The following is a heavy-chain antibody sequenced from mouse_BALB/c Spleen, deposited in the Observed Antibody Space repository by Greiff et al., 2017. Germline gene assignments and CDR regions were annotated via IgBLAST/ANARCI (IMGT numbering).Heavy chain of an antibody. CDR1: GYSITSVY. D-gene: IGHD1-1*01. CDR2: ISYSGST. J-gene: IGHJ2*01. Sequence: EVQLQESGPSLVKPSQSLSLTCSVTGYSITSVYWSWFRQFPGNKLEYMGYISYSGSTYYYPSLISRISITRDTSKNQYYLQLDSVTTDDTATYYFARRVTLLRYMDYWGQGTTLTVSS. CDR3: ARRVTLLRYMDY. V-gene: IGHV3-8*02.